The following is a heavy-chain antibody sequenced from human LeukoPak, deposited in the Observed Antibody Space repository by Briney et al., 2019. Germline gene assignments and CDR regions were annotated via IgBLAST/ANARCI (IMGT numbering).Heavy chain of an antibody. CDR3: ARTYYDFWSGYYPYYMDV. V-gene: IGHV4-59*01. CDR2: IYYSGGT. Sequence: SETLSLTCTVSGGSISSYYWSWIRQPPGKGLEWIGYIYYSGGTNYNPSFMSRVTRAVDTSKNQFSLKLSSVTAADTAVYYCARTYYDFWSGYYPYYMDVWGKGTTVTVSS. J-gene: IGHJ6*03. D-gene: IGHD3-3*01. CDR1: GGSISSYY.